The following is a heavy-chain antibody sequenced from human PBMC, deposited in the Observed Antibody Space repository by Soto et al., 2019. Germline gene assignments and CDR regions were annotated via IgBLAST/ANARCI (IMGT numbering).Heavy chain of an antibody. D-gene: IGHD2-2*02. Sequence: GESLKISCKGSGYSFTSYWIGWVRQMPGKGLEWMGIIYPGDSDTRYSPSFQGQVTISADKSISTAYLQWSSLKASDTAMYYCARLGCSSTSCYSGLDYYYYMDVWGKGTTVTV. CDR2: IYPGDSDT. V-gene: IGHV5-51*01. CDR1: GYSFTSYW. J-gene: IGHJ6*03. CDR3: ARLGCSSTSCYSGLDYYYYMDV.